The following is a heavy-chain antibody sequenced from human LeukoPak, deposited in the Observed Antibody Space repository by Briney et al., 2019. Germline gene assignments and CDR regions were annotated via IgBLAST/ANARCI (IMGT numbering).Heavy chain of an antibody. CDR2: IIPIFGTA. J-gene: IGHJ4*02. Sequence: SVKVSCKASGGTFSSYAISWVRQAPGQGLEWMGGIIPIFGTANYAQKFQGRVTITTDESTSTAYMELSSLRSEDTAVYYCVRASIAAAGTWSTIREDYFDYWGQGTLVTVSS. D-gene: IGHD6-13*01. V-gene: IGHV1-69*05. CDR1: GGTFSSYA. CDR3: VRASIAAAGTWSTIREDYFDY.